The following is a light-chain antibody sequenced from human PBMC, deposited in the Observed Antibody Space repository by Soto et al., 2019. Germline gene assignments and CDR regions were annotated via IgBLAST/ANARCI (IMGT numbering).Light chain of an antibody. J-gene: IGKJ2*01. CDR2: GAS. V-gene: IGKV3-20*01. CDR3: QQYGRSTMYT. Sequence: EIVLTQSPGTLSLSPGERATLSCRASQSVSSSYLAWYQQKPGQAPRLLIYGASSRATGIPDTFSGSGSGTDFTLTISRLEPADFAVYYCQQYGRSTMYTFGQGTKLEIK. CDR1: QSVSSSY.